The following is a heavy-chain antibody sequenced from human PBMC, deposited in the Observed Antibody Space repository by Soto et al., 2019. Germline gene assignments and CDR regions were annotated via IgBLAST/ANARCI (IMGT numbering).Heavy chain of an antibody. J-gene: IGHJ4*02. CDR3: ARASLLGYSSSWYEGGGCFDY. D-gene: IGHD6-13*01. CDR1: GGTFSSYA. CDR2: IIPIFGTA. V-gene: IGHV1-69*13. Sequence: ASVKVSCKASGGTFSSYAISWVRQAPGQGLEWMGGIIPIFGTANYAQKFQGRVTITADESTSTAYMELSSLRSEDTAVYYCARASLLGYSSSWYEGGGCFDYWGQGTLVTVSS.